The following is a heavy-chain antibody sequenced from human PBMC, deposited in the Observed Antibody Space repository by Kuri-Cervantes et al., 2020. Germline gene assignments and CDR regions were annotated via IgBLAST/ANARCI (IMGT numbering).Heavy chain of an antibody. CDR2: TYYRSKWYN. Sequence: SETLSLTCAISGDSVSSNSAAWNWIRQSPSRGLEWLGRTYYRSKWYNDYAVSVKSRITINPDTSKNQFSLQLNSVTPEDTAVYYCARGTLYCSGGSCYGAGAFDIWGQGTMVTVSS. V-gene: IGHV6-1*01. J-gene: IGHJ3*02. D-gene: IGHD2-15*01. CDR1: GDSVSSNSAA. CDR3: ARGTLYCSGGSCYGAGAFDI.